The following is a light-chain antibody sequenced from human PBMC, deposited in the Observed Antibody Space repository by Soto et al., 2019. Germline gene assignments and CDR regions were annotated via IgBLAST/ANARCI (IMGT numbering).Light chain of an antibody. Sequence: QSALTQPRSVSGSPGQSVTISCTGTSSDVGGYNFVSWYQHHPGKAPKLMIYDVSKRPSGVPDRFSGSKSGSTASLTISGLQAEDEADYYCCSYAGSYTLVFGGGTKLT. CDR2: DVS. V-gene: IGLV2-11*01. CDR1: SSDVGGYNF. J-gene: IGLJ3*02. CDR3: CSYAGSYTLV.